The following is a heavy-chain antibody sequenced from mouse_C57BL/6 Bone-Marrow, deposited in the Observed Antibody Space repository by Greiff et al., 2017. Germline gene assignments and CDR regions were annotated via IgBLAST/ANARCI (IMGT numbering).Heavy chain of an antibody. CDR2: IYPGDGDT. Sequence: QVQLQQSGPELVKPGASVKISCKASGYAFSRSWMNWVKQRPGKGLEWIGRIYPGDGDTNYNGKFKGKATLTADKSSSTAYMQLSSLTSEDSAVYFCARGPLRWFAYWGQGTLVNVSA. J-gene: IGHJ3*01. V-gene: IGHV1-82*01. CDR3: ARGPLRWFAY. CDR1: GYAFSRSW. D-gene: IGHD1-1*01.